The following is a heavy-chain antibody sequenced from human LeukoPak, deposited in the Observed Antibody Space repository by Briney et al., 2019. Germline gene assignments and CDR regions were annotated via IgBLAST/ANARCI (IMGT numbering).Heavy chain of an antibody. CDR1: GGSFSGYY. CDR3: ARDRISGRWFDT. V-gene: IGHV4-34*09. CDR2: INHSGST. D-gene: IGHD1-14*01. J-gene: IGHJ5*02. Sequence: SETLSLTCAVYGGSFSGYYWSWIRQPPGKGLEWIGEINHSGSTNYNPSLKSRVTISVDTSKNQFSLKLSSVTAADTAVYYCARDRISGRWFDTWGQGTLVTVSS.